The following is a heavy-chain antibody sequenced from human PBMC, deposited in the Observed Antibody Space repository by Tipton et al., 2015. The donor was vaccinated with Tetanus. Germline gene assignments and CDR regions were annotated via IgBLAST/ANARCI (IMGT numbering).Heavy chain of an antibody. CDR2: IETNARGGAT. J-gene: IGHJ4*02. V-gene: IGHV3-49*03. CDR1: GFTFSSHW. CDR3: AREPVRRSDY. Sequence: SLRLSCAASGFTFSSHWMSWLRQAPGKGLEWLSFIETNARGGATRYAASVQDRFTISRDDSKNTVYLEMNSLNSEDTAVYFCAREPVRRSDYWGQGTLVTVSS.